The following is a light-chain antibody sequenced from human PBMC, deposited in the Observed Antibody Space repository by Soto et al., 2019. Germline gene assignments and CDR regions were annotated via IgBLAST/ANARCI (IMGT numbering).Light chain of an antibody. Sequence: EIVLTQSPATLSLSPGERATLSRRASQSVSNYLAWYQQKPGQAPRLLIHDASNRAAGIPARFSGSGSGTDFALTISGLEPADFAIYYCQQRNSWPPTFGQGTQVEIK. J-gene: IGKJ1*01. CDR2: DAS. V-gene: IGKV3-11*01. CDR3: QQRNSWPPT. CDR1: QSVSNY.